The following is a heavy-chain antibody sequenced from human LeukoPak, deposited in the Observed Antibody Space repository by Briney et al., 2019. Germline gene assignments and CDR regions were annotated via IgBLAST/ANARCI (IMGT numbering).Heavy chain of an antibody. D-gene: IGHD3-10*01. CDR2: ISGSGGST. CDR3: AKGTGSLRPHYFDY. CDR1: GFTFSDYY. V-gene: IGHV3-23*01. J-gene: IGHJ4*02. Sequence: GGSLRLSCAASGFTFSDYYMSWIRQAPGKGLEWVSAISGSGGSTYYADSVKGRFTISRDNSKNTLYLQMNSLRAEDTAVYYCAKGTGSLRPHYFDYWGQGTLVTVSS.